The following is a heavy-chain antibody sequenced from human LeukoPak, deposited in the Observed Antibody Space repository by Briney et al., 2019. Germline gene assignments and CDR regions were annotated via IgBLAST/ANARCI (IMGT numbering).Heavy chain of an antibody. J-gene: IGHJ6*03. Sequence: GGSLRLSCAVSGFTFSSYWMSWVRQAPGKGLEWVANIKQDGSEKYYADSVKGRFTISRDNAKNSLNLQMNSLRAEDTAVYYCVRDTYMDVWGKGTTVTVSS. CDR1: GFTFSSYW. CDR2: IKQDGSEK. CDR3: VRDTYMDV. V-gene: IGHV3-7*01.